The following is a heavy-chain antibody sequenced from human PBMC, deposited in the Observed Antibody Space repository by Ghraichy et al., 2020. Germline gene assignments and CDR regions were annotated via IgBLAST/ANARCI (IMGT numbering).Heavy chain of an antibody. Sequence: GGSLRLSCAASGFTFTNYWMSWVRQAPGKGLEWVANIKQDGSEKYYVDSVKGRFTISRDNAKNSLYLQMNSLRAEDTAVYYCATYRGSAYSGYDYGKEFGYWGPRTLVTVSS. CDR3: ATYRGSAYSGYDYGKEFGY. CDR1: GFTFTNYW. J-gene: IGHJ4*02. CDR2: IKQDGSEK. D-gene: IGHD5-12*01. V-gene: IGHV3-7*01.